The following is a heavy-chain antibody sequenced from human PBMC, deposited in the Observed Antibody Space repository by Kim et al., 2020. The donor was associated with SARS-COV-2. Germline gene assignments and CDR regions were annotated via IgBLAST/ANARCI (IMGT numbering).Heavy chain of an antibody. D-gene: IGHD2-8*01. J-gene: IGHJ4*02. CDR2: ICGTGTI. CDR3: ARDLAYGFDY. CDR1: GFTFSSYS. Sequence: GGSLRLSCATSGFTFSSYSVNWVRQAPGKGLEWISHICGTGTIWYADSVKGRFTISRDNAKNSLYLQMNSLRDEDTAVYYCARDLAYGFDYWGQGVLVTVSS. V-gene: IGHV3-48*02.